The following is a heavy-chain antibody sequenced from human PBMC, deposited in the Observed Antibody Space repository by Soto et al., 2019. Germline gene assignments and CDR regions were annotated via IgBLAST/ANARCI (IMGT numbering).Heavy chain of an antibody. J-gene: IGHJ6*02. CDR3: TRDKVVRGITKTTNYYDMDV. D-gene: IGHD3-10*01. CDR2: ISGYTGNT. Sequence: QIQLVQSGAEVKKPGASVKVACKASGYIFTSNGISWVRQAPGQGLEWMGWISGYTGNTNYAQNLQGRVTMTTDTSTSTAYMELRSLTSDDTAVYFCTRDKVVRGITKTTNYYDMDVWGQGTTVTVSS. V-gene: IGHV1-18*01. CDR1: GYIFTSNG.